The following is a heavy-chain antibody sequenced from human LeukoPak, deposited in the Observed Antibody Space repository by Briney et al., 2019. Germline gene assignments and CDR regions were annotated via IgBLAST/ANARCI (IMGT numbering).Heavy chain of an antibody. CDR1: GFTFSSYA. CDR2: ISYDGSNK. CDR3: ARDNTIFGVVGAFDI. Sequence: GGSLRLSCAASGFTFSSYAMPWVRQAPGKGLEWVAVISYDGSNKYYADSVKGRFTISRDNSKNTLYLQMNSLRAEDTAVYYCARDNTIFGVVGAFDIWGQGTMVTVSS. D-gene: IGHD3-3*01. V-gene: IGHV3-30-3*01. J-gene: IGHJ3*02.